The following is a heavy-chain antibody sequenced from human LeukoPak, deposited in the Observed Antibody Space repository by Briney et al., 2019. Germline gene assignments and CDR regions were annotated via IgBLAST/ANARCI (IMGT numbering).Heavy chain of an antibody. CDR1: GFTFSDYY. V-gene: IGHV3-11*01. Sequence: GGSLRLSCAASGFTFSDYYMSWIRQAPGKGLEWVSYISSSGSTIYYADSVKGRFTISRDNAKNSLYLQMNSLRAEDTAVYYCARVGFEYSSFRGSPGTYYFDYWGQGTLVTVSS. CDR3: ARVGFEYSSFRGSPGTYYFDY. J-gene: IGHJ4*02. CDR2: ISSSGSTI. D-gene: IGHD6-6*01.